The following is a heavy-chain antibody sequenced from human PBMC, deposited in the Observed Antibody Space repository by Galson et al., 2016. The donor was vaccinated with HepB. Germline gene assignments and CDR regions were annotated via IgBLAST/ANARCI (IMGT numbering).Heavy chain of an antibody. D-gene: IGHD6-13*01. V-gene: IGHV3-74*01. J-gene: IGHJ5*02. CDR1: GFTFSSYW. CDR2: INSDGSST. Sequence: SLRLSCAASGFTFSSYWMHWVRQAPGKGLVWVSRINSDGSSTSYEDSVKGRFTISRDNAKNTPYLQMNSRRAEDTAVYYCASSVAAAGNWFDPWGQGTLVTVAS. CDR3: ASSVAAAGNWFDP.